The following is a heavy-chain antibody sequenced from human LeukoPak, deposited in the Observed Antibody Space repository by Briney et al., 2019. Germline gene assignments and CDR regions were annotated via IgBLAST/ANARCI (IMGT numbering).Heavy chain of an antibody. D-gene: IGHD3-9*01. CDR3: AAGLPIYYYYYYMDV. Sequence: SVKVSCKASGGTFSSYAISWVRQAPGQGLEWMGRIIPIFGTANYAQKFQGRVTITADKSTSTAYMELSSLRSEDTAVYCCAAGLPIYYYYYYMDVWGKGTTVTVSS. CDR1: GGTFSSYA. V-gene: IGHV1-69*06. J-gene: IGHJ6*03. CDR2: IIPIFGTA.